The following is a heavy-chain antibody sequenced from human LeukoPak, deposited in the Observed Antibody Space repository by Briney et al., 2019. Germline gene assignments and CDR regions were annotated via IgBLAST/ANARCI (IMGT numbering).Heavy chain of an antibody. J-gene: IGHJ3*02. CDR3: ARDRRGYSGYDYRKDAFDI. CDR2: INPNSGGT. Sequence: ASVKVSCKASGGTFSSYAISWVRQAPGQGLEWMGWINPNSGGTNYAQKFQGRVTMTRDTSISTAYMELSRLRSDDTAVYYCARDRRGYSGYDYRKDAFDIWGQGTMVTVSS. CDR1: GGTFSSYA. D-gene: IGHD5-12*01. V-gene: IGHV1-2*02.